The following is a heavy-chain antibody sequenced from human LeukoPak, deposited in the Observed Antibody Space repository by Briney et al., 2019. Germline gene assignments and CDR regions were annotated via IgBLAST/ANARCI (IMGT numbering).Heavy chain of an antibody. V-gene: IGHV3-30*02. CDR3: AKDKGRWLHQVGGYFDY. CDR1: GFTFSSYD. J-gene: IGHJ4*02. Sequence: GGSLRLSCAASGFTFSSYDMHWVRQAPGKGLEWVAFIRYDGSNKYYADSVKGRFTISRDNSKNTLYLQMNSLRAEDTAVYYCAKDKGRWLHQVGGYFDYWGQGTLVTVSS. CDR2: IRYDGSNK. D-gene: IGHD5-24*01.